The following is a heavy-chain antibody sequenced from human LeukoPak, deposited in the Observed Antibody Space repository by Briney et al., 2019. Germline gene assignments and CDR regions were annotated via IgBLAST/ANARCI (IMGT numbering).Heavy chain of an antibody. J-gene: IGHJ4*02. CDR2: IYHSGST. D-gene: IGHD2-15*01. CDR3: ARWPLGYCSGGSCRTYYFDY. Sequence: PSGTLSLTCAVSGGSISSSNWWSWVRQPPGKGLEWIGEIYHSGSTNYNPSLKSRVTISVDKSKNQFSLKLSSVTAADTAVYYCARWPLGYCSGGSCRTYYFDYWGQGTLVTVSS. CDR1: GGSISSSNW. V-gene: IGHV4-4*02.